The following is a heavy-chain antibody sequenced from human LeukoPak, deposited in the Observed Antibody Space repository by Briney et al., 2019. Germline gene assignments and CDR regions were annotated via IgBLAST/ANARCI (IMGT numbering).Heavy chain of an antibody. CDR3: ARDYIRPSLVGATTCADY. D-gene: IGHD1-26*01. Sequence: PGGSLRLSCAASGFTFSSYWMSWVRQAPGKGLEWVANIKQDGSEKYYVDSVKGRFTISRDNAKNSLYLQMNSLRAEDTALYYCARDYIRPSLVGATTCADYWGQGTLVTVSS. J-gene: IGHJ4*02. CDR2: IKQDGSEK. CDR1: GFTFSSYW. V-gene: IGHV3-7*03.